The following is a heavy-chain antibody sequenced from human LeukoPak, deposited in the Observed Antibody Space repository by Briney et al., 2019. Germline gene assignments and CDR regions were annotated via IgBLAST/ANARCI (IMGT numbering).Heavy chain of an antibody. V-gene: IGHV3-23*01. CDR3: AKRFGVYWFFDL. CDR2: ITSSGDDT. Sequence: AGGSLRLSCAAPGFTFSNYGMSWGRQAPGKGLEWVSSITSSGDDTYYADSVKGRFTISRDNSMNTLYLQMNSLRAEDTAIYYCAKRFGVYWFFDLWGRGTLVTVSS. D-gene: IGHD3-16*01. CDR1: GFTFSNYG. J-gene: IGHJ2*01.